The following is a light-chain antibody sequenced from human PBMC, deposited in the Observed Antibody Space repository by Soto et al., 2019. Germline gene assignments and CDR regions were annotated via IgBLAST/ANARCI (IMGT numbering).Light chain of an antibody. V-gene: IGLV2-14*01. J-gene: IGLJ2*01. CDR2: DVN. CDR3: ASYTRTTTLV. Sequence: QSALTQPASVSGSPGPSITIPCTGTISDIGGYNFISWYQHHPGKAPKLVIYDVNNRPSGISYRFSGSKSGNTASLTISGLQAEDEADYYCASYTRTTTLVFGGGTKVTVL. CDR1: ISDIGGYNF.